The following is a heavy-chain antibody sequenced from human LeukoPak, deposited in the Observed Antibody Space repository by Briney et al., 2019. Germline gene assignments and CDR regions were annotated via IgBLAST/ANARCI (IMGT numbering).Heavy chain of an antibody. J-gene: IGHJ3*02. D-gene: IGHD3-22*01. CDR2: IYHSGST. CDR1: GGSISSGDYY. Sequence: SETLSLTRTVSGGSISSGDYYWSWIRQPPGKGLEWIGYIYHSGSTYYNPSLKSRVTISVDTSKNQFSLKLSSVTAADTAVYYCAGEVNSSGYYSAFDIWGQGTMVTVSS. CDR3: AGEVNSSGYYSAFDI. V-gene: IGHV4-30-4*08.